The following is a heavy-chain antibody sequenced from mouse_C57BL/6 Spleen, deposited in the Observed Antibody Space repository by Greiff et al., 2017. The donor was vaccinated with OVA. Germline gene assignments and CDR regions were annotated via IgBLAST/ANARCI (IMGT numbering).Heavy chain of an antibody. CDR3: ARGSSSSAWFAY. V-gene: IGHV3-6*01. Sequence: EVQLQESGPGLVKPSQSLSLTCSVTGYSITSGYYWNWIRQFPGNKLEWMGYISYDGSNNYNPSLKNRISITRDTSKNQFFLKLNSVTTEDTATYYCARGSSSSAWFAYWGQGTLVTVSA. CDR2: ISYDGSN. CDR1: GYSITSGYY. D-gene: IGHD1-1*01. J-gene: IGHJ3*01.